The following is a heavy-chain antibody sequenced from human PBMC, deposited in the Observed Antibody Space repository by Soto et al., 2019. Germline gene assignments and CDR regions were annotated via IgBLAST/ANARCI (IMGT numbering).Heavy chain of an antibody. CDR1: GYTFTSYH. CDR3: ARNYWSRYCSSTSCYTAFDI. V-gene: IGHV1-46*01. J-gene: IGHJ3*02. D-gene: IGHD2-2*02. CDR2: INPSGGST. Sequence: ASVKVSCKASGYTFTSYHMHWVRQAPGQGLEWMGIINPSGGSTSYAQKFQGRVTMTRDTSTSTVYMELSSLRSEDTAVYYCARNYWSRYCSSTSCYTAFDIWGQGTMVTVSS.